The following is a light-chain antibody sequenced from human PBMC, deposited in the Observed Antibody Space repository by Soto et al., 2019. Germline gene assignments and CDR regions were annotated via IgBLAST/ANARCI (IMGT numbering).Light chain of an antibody. CDR3: SSYTSSSTLGV. J-gene: IGLJ2*01. Sequence: QSALTQPASVSGSPGQSITISCTGTSSDVGGYHYVSWYQQHPGKAPKLMIYDVSNRPSGVSNRFSGSKSGNTASLTISGLQAEDEAEYNCSSYTSSSTLGVFGGGTKVTVL. V-gene: IGLV2-14*01. CDR1: SSDVGGYHY. CDR2: DVS.